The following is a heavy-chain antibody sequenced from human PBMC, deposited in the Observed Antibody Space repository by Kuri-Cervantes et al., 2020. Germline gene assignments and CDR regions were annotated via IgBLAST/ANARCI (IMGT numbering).Heavy chain of an antibody. D-gene: IGHD3-10*01. CDR3: ASRKRDMVRGVILNFDY. CDR2: ISYDGSNK. V-gene: IGHV3-30*03. Sequence: GESLKISCAASGFTFSSYGMHWVRQAPGKGLEWVAVISYDGSNKYYADSVKGRFTISRDNSKNTLYLQMNSLRAEDTAVYYCASRKRDMVRGVILNFDYWGQGTLVTVSS. CDR1: GFTFSSYG. J-gene: IGHJ4*02.